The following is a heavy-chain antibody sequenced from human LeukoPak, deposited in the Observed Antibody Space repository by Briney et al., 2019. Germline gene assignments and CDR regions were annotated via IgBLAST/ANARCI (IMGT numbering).Heavy chain of an antibody. CDR1: GFTFSSYG. Sequence: GGSLRLSCAASGFTFSSYGMSWVRQAPGKGLEWVSSISGSGGSTYYADSVKGRFTISRDISKNTLYLQMNSLRAEDTAVYNCAKGAGYSAYAHFDYWGQGTQVTVSS. V-gene: IGHV3-23*01. J-gene: IGHJ4*02. CDR3: AKGAGYSAYAHFDY. CDR2: ISGSGGST. D-gene: IGHD5-12*01.